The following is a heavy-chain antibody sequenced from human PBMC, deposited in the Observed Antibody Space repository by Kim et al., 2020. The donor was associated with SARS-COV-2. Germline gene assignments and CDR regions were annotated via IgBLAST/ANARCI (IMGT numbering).Heavy chain of an antibody. J-gene: IGHJ6*02. CDR1: GFTFSNAW. V-gene: IGHV3-15*01. Sequence: GGSLRLSCAASGFTFSNAWMSWVRQAPGKGLEWVGRIKSKTDGGTTDYAAPVKGRFTISRDDSKNTLYLQMNSLKTEDTAVYYCTTGGQVIVLRYFDWNYGMDVWGQGTTVTVSS. CDR2: IKSKTDGGTT. CDR3: TTGGQVIVLRYFDWNYGMDV. D-gene: IGHD3-9*01.